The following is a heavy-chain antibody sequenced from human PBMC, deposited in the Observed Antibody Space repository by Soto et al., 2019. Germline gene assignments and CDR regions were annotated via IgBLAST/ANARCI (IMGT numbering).Heavy chain of an antibody. V-gene: IGHV3-33*01. CDR2: IWYDGSNK. D-gene: IGHD3-9*01. CDR3: ARGPPHLRYFDWFLFDY. J-gene: IGHJ4*02. Sequence: GGSLRLSCAASGFTFSSYGMHWVRQAPGKGLEWVAVIWYDGSNKYYADSVKGRFTISRDNSKNTLYLQMNSLRAEDTAVYYCARGPPHLRYFDWFLFDYWGKGTLVTVS. CDR1: GFTFSSYG.